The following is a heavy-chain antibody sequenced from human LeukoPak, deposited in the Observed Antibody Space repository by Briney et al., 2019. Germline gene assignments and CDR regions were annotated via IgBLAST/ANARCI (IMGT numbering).Heavy chain of an antibody. Sequence: PSETLSLTCAVYGGSFSGYYWSWIRQPPGKGLEWIGEINHSGSTNYNPSLKRRVTISVDTSKNQFSLKLSSVTAADTAVYYCARGLNYYYYGMDVWGQGTTVTVSS. CDR1: GGSFSGYY. CDR3: ARGLNYYYYGMDV. J-gene: IGHJ6*02. V-gene: IGHV4-34*01. CDR2: INHSGST.